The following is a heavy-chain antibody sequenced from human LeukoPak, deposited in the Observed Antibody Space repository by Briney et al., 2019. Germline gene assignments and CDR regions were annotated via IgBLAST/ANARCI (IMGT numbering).Heavy chain of an antibody. D-gene: IGHD5-24*01. J-gene: IGHJ4*02. V-gene: IGHV3-23*01. Sequence: GGSLRLSCAASGFTFTSYSMNWVRQAPGKGLEWVSTISGGGGSTYYADSVKGRFTISRDNSKNTLYLQVNSLRAEDTAVYYCAREWPYYFDYWGQGTLVTVSS. CDR3: AREWPYYFDY. CDR2: ISGGGGST. CDR1: GFTFTSYS.